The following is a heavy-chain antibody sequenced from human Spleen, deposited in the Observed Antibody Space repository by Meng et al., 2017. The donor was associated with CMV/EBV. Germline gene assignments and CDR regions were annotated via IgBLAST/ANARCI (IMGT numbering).Heavy chain of an antibody. CDR3: AREVPPANNYYYGMDV. V-gene: IGHV3-53*01. CDR1: GFTVSSNY. CDR2: IYSGGST. J-gene: IGHJ6*02. Sequence: GESLKISCAASGFTVSSNYMSWVRQAPGKGLEWVSVIYSGGSTYYADSVKGRFTISRDNSKNTLYLQMNSLRAEDTAVYYCAREVPPANNYYYGMDVWGQGTTVTVSS.